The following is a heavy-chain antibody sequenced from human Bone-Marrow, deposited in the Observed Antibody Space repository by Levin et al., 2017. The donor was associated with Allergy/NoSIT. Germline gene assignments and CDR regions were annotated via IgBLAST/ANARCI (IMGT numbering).Heavy chain of an antibody. CDR3: AAQNGQWLAHFDY. CDR2: ISSSGSTI. V-gene: IGHV3-11*01. J-gene: IGHJ4*02. Sequence: GGSLRLSCAASGFTFSDYYMSWMRQAPGKGLEWVSHISSSGSTIYYADSVKGRFTISRDNAKNSLYLQMNSLRAEDTAVYYCAAQNGQWLAHFDYWGQGTRVTVSS. D-gene: IGHD6-19*01. CDR1: GFTFSDYY.